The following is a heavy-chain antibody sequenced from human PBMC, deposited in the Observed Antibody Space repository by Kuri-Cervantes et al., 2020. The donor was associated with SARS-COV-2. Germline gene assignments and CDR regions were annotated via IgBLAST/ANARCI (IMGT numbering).Heavy chain of an antibody. V-gene: IGHV3-48*01. CDR2: ISSSSSTI. D-gene: IGHD4-11*01. Sequence: GGSLRLSCAASGFTFSSYEMNWVRQAPGKGLEWVSYISSSSSTIYYADSVKGRFTISRDNAKNSLYLRMNSLRAEDTAVYYCARAGKLQRQGGGTGAFDIWGQGTMVTDSS. CDR3: ARAGKLQRQGGGTGAFDI. CDR1: GFTFSSYE. J-gene: IGHJ3*02.